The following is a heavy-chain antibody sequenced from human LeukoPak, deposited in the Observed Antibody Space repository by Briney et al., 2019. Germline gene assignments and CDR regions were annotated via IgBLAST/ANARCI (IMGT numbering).Heavy chain of an antibody. CDR1: GFTFGDCA. Sequence: GGSLRLSCTASGFTFGDCAMSWFRQAPGKGLEWVGFIRSKAYGGTTEYAASVKGRFTISRDDSKSIAYLQMNSLETEDTAVYYCTRVRTTVTLFDYWGQGTLVTVSS. V-gene: IGHV3-49*03. J-gene: IGHJ4*02. CDR3: TRVRTTVTLFDY. D-gene: IGHD4-17*01. CDR2: IRSKAYGGTT.